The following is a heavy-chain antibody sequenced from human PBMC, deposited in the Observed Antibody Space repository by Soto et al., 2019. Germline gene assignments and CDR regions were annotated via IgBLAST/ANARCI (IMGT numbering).Heavy chain of an antibody. J-gene: IGHJ6*03. CDR1: GYTLTELS. D-gene: IGHD1-20*01. CDR3: ATHITGTTRVYYYYMDV. V-gene: IGHV1-24*01. CDR2: FDPEDGET. Sequence: ASVKVSCKVSGYTLTELSMHWVRQAPGKGLEWMGGFDPEDGETIYAQKFQGRVTMTEDTSTDTAYMELSSLRSEDTAVYYCATHITGTTRVYYYYMDVWGKGTTVTVSS.